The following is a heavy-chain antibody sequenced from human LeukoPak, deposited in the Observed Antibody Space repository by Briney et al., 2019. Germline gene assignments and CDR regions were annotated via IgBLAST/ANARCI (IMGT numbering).Heavy chain of an antibody. CDR2: IYYSGST. CDR1: GGSISSNSYY. Sequence: SETLSLTCAVSGGSISSNSYYWGWIRQPPGKGLEWIGSIYYSGSTYYNPSLKSRVTISVDTSKNQFSLKLSSVTAADTAVYYCARGDRYCSSTSCYPDYWGQGTLVTVSS. J-gene: IGHJ4*02. D-gene: IGHD2-2*01. V-gene: IGHV4-39*01. CDR3: ARGDRYCSSTSCYPDY.